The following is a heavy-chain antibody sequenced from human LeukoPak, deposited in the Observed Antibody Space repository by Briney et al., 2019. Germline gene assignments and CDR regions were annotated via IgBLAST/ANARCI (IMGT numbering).Heavy chain of an antibody. D-gene: IGHD1-26*01. Sequence: GGSLRLSCAASGFTISTYSMNWVRQAPGNGLEWVSSISSSSSYIYYADSVKGRFTISRDNAKTSLYLQMNSLKTEDTAVYYCGRTNTGSSLDYWGQGTLVTVSS. CDR1: GFTISTYS. CDR2: ISSSSSYI. CDR3: GRTNTGSSLDY. V-gene: IGHV3-21*04. J-gene: IGHJ4*02.